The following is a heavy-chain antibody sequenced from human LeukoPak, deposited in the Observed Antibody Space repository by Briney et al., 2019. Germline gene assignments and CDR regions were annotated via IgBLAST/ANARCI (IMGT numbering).Heavy chain of an antibody. D-gene: IGHD3-10*01. CDR2: INPNGGGT. V-gene: IGHV1-2*02. J-gene: IGHJ4*02. Sequence: ASVKVSCKASGYXFTGYYIHWVRQAPGQGLEWMGWINPNGGGTKYEQKFQGRVTMTRDTSISTAYMELSSLRSDDTAVYYCARATYYGSAFDYWGQGTLVTVSS. CDR3: ARATYYGSAFDY. CDR1: GYXFTGYY.